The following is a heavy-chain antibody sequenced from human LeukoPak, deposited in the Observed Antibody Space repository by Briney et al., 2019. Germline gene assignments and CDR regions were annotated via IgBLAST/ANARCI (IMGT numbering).Heavy chain of an antibody. CDR1: GYSFTSYW. Sequence: GESRKISCKGSGYSFTSYWIAWVRQMPGKGLEWMGSIYPVDSDIRYSPSFQGQVTISADKSISTAYLQWSSLKASDTAMYYCARRRRIDSGFDPFDYWGQGALVTVSS. CDR2: IYPVDSDI. D-gene: IGHD5-12*01. V-gene: IGHV5-51*01. J-gene: IGHJ4*02. CDR3: ARRRRIDSGFDPFDY.